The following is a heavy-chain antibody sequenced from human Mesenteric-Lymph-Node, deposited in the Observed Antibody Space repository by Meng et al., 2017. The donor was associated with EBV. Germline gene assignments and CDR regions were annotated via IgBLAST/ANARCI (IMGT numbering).Heavy chain of an antibody. CDR3: ARLDRWELLRGLVY. V-gene: IGHV4-61*01. D-gene: IGHD1-26*01. J-gene: IGHJ4*02. CDR1: EGSVSSGSYY. CDR2: IYYSGST. Sequence: VQLQESGPGLVKPSETLSLTCTVSEGSVSSGSYYWSWIRQPPGKGLEWIGYIYYSGSTNYNPSLKSRVTISVDTSKNQFSLKLSSVTAADTAVYYCARLDRWELLRGLVYWGQGTLVTVSS.